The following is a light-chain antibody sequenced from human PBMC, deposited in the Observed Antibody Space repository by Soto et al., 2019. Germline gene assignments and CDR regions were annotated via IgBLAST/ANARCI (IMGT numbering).Light chain of an antibody. Sequence: DIQMTQSPSSLSVSVGDRVTITCRASETINTWLAWYQQKPGKAPKILIYDASKLERGLPSRLSGSGSGAAFTLTISSLQPDDLATYHCQQYSSYPLTFGGGTKVE. V-gene: IGKV1-5*01. CDR3: QQYSSYPLT. CDR2: DAS. CDR1: ETINTW. J-gene: IGKJ4*01.